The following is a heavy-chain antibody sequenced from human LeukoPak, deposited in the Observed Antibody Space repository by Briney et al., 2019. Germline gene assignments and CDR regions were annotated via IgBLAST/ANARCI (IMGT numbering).Heavy chain of an antibody. D-gene: IGHD3-10*01. Sequence: SETLSLTCTVSGGSITSYYWSWIRQPPGKGLEWIGCIHYSGYTNYNPSLKSRVTISVDTSKNHFSLKLSSVTAADTAVYYCARAPPSTKYYYGSGSYHLTSWFDPWGQGTLVTVSS. J-gene: IGHJ5*02. CDR1: GGSITSYY. V-gene: IGHV4-59*08. CDR2: IHYSGYT. CDR3: ARAPPSTKYYYGSGSYHLTSWFDP.